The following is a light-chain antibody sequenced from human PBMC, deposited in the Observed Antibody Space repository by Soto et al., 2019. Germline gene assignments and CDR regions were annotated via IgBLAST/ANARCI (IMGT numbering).Light chain of an antibody. CDR1: SSDVGYYDS. Sequence: QSVLTQPASVSGSPGQSITISCTGTSSDVGYYDSVSWYQRHPDKAPKLIIYDVYSRPAGVSNRFSGSKSGHTASLTISGLQAEDEADYYCSPRPNTDTHVLFGGGTKLTVL. CDR2: DVY. V-gene: IGLV2-14*03. CDR3: SPRPNTDTHVL. J-gene: IGLJ2*01.